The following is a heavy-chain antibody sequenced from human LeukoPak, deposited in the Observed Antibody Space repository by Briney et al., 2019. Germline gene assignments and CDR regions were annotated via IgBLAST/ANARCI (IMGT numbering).Heavy chain of an antibody. CDR3: AKNLNYYDSSGYPGPFDI. V-gene: IGHV3-9*01. Sequence: GGSLRLSCAASGFTFDDYAMHWVRQAPGKGLEWVSGISWNSGSIGYADSVKGRFTISRDNAKNSLYLQMNSLRAEDTALYCCAKNLNYYDSSGYPGPFDIWGQGTMVTVSS. J-gene: IGHJ3*02. CDR2: ISWNSGSI. CDR1: GFTFDDYA. D-gene: IGHD3-22*01.